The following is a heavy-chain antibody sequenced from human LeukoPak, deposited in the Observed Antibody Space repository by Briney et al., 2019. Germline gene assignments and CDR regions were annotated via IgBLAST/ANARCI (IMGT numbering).Heavy chain of an antibody. Sequence: GGSLRLSCAASGFTFSSYAMSWVRQAPGKGLEWVSAISGSGGSTYYADSVKGRFTISRDNSKNTLYLQMNSLRAEDTAVYYCARTRGSGTGSYYFDYWGQGILVTVSS. CDR1: GFTFSSYA. J-gene: IGHJ4*02. D-gene: IGHD3-10*01. V-gene: IGHV3-23*01. CDR2: ISGSGGST. CDR3: ARTRGSGTGSYYFDY.